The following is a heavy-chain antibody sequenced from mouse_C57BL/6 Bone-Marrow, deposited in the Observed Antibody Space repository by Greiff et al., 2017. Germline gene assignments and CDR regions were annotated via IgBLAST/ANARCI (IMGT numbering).Heavy chain of an antibody. CDR3: TPVTTGVATDY. D-gene: IGHD1-1*01. J-gene: IGHJ2*01. Sequence: EVQLQQSGAELVRPGASVKLSCTASGFNFKDDYMHWVKQRPEQGLEWIGWIDPENGDTEYASKFQGKATITADTSSNTAYLQLSSLTSEDTAVYYCTPVTTGVATDYWGQGTTLTVSS. CDR2: IDPENGDT. V-gene: IGHV14-4*01. CDR1: GFNFKDDY.